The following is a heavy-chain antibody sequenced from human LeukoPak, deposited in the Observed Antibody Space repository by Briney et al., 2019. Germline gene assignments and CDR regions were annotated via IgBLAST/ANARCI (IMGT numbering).Heavy chain of an antibody. CDR3: ARSNSYYSSSWMYNYYYYMDV. V-gene: IGHV3-48*01. J-gene: IGHJ6*03. Sequence: GGSLRLSCAASGFTFSSYSMNWVRQAPGKGLEWVSYISSSSSTIYYADSVKGRFTISRDNAKNSLYLQMNSLRAEDTAVYYCARSNSYYSSSWMYNYYYYMDVWGKGTTVTVSS. CDR2: ISSSSSTI. CDR1: GFTFSSYS. D-gene: IGHD6-6*01.